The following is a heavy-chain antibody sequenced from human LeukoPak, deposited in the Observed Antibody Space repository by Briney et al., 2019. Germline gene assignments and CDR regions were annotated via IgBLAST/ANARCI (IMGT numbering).Heavy chain of an antibody. J-gene: IGHJ4*02. D-gene: IGHD5-18*01. CDR1: GFTFSSYR. Sequence: PGGSLRLSCAASGFTFSSYRMHWVRQAPGKGLEWVSSISSSSSYIYYAGSVKGRFTISRDNAKNSLYLQMNSLRAEDTAVYYCAREVDTAMVTTDYWGQGTLVTVSS. V-gene: IGHV3-21*01. CDR3: AREVDTAMVTTDY. CDR2: ISSSSSYI.